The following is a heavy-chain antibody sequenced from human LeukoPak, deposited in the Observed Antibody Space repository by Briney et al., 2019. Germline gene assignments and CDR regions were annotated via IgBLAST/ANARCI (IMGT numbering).Heavy chain of an antibody. D-gene: IGHD7-27*01. CDR1: GGSFSGYY. CDR2: INHSGST. Sequence: PSETLSLTCAVYGGSFSGYYWSWIRQPPGKGLEWIGEINHSGSTNYNPSLKSRVTISVDTSKNQFSLKLSSVTAADTAVYYCARVLGTDPLDYWGQGTLVTVSS. CDR3: ARVLGTDPLDY. J-gene: IGHJ4*02. V-gene: IGHV4-34*01.